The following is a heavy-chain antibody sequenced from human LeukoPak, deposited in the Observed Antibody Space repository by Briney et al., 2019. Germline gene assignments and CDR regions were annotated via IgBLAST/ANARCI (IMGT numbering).Heavy chain of an antibody. J-gene: IGHJ4*02. V-gene: IGHV4-30-4*07. Sequence: PSETLSLTCAVSGGSISSGGYSWSWIRQPPGKGLEWIGYIYYSGSTYYNPSLKSRVTISVDTSKNQFSLKLSSVTAADTAVYYCARQLWFGYTFDYWGQGTLVTVSS. CDR1: GGSISSGGYS. D-gene: IGHD3-10*01. CDR3: ARQLWFGYTFDY. CDR2: IYYSGST.